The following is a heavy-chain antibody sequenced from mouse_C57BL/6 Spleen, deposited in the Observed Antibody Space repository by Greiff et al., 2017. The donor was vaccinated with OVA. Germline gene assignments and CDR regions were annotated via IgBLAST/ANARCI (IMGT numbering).Heavy chain of an antibody. CDR1: GFTFSSYA. CDR2: ISDGGSYT. D-gene: IGHD1-1*01. CDR3: AREGSYYGSSYDY. Sequence: EVMLVESGGGLVKPGGSLKLSCAASGFTFSSYAMSWVRQTPEKRLEWVATISDGGSYTYYPDNVKGRFTISRDNAKNNLYLQMSHLKSEDTAMYYCAREGSYYGSSYDYWGQGTLVTVSA. J-gene: IGHJ3*01. V-gene: IGHV5-4*01.